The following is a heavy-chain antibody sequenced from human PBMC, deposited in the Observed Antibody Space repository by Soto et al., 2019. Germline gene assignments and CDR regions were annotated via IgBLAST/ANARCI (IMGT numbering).Heavy chain of an antibody. CDR1: DRSISSAY. J-gene: IGHJ5*01. D-gene: IGHD6-13*01. V-gene: IGHV4-59*01. Sequence: SETLSLTCTVSDRSISSAYWMWMRHPQGKGLARIGYINYSESTPSTPSLISRVTISVNTSTTQFSLKMSSVTAADTAVYYWARRLSSRWYNGFDPGGPKTLITVSS. CDR3: ARRLSSRWYNGFDP. CDR2: INYSEST.